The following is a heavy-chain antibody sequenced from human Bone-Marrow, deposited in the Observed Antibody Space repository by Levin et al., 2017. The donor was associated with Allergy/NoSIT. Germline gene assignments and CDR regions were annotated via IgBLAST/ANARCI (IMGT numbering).Heavy chain of an antibody. V-gene: IGHV3-48*03. CDR3: ASVGPSGENDFDY. CDR2: ISASSSHI. J-gene: IGHJ4*02. D-gene: IGHD3-10*01. Sequence: GESLKISCSTSGFNFGVYEMNWMRQAPGKGLEWIAYISASSSHIYYAESVKGRFFVSRDNAKNSMQLYMSSLRAEDTALYYCASVGPSGENDFDYWGQGSLVTVSS. CDR1: GFNFGVYE.